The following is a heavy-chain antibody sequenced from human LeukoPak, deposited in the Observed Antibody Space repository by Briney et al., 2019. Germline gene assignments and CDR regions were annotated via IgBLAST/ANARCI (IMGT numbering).Heavy chain of an antibody. CDR1: GFTFSSYA. CDR3: AKFLTGTGSVDY. Sequence: PGGSLRLSCAASGFTFSSYAMSWVRQAPGKGLEWVSAISGSGGSTYYADSVKGRFTISRDNSKNTLYLQMNSLRVEDTAVYYCAKFLTGTGSVDYWGQGTLVTVSS. D-gene: IGHD1-7*01. CDR2: ISGSGGST. J-gene: IGHJ4*02. V-gene: IGHV3-23*01.